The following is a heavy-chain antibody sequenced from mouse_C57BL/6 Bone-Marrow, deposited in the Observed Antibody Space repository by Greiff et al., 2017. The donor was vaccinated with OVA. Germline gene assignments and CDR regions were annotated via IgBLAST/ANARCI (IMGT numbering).Heavy chain of an antibody. CDR3: ARKDDYDGRYAMDY. CDR1: GFTFSSYA. V-gene: IGHV5-4*03. J-gene: IGHJ4*01. D-gene: IGHD2-4*01. CDR2: ISDGGSYT. Sequence: DVKLVESGGGLVKPGGSLKLSCAASGFTFSSYAMSWVRQTPEKRLEWVATISDGGSYTYYPDNVKGRFTISRDNAKNNLYLPMSHLKSEDTAMYYCARKDDYDGRYAMDYWGQGTSVTVSS.